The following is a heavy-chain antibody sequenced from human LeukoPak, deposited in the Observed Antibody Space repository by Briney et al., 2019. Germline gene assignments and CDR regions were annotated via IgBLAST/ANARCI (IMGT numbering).Heavy chain of an antibody. CDR3: ARAYYDSSGLGGVDN. V-gene: IGHV1-69*04. CDR2: IIPILGIA. J-gene: IGHJ4*02. D-gene: IGHD3-22*01. Sequence: SVKVSCKASGGTFSSYAISWVRQAPGQGLEWMGRIIPILGIANYAQKFQGRVTITADKSTSTAYMELSSLRSEDTAVYYCARAYYDSSGLGGVDNWGQGTLVTVSS. CDR1: GGTFSSYA.